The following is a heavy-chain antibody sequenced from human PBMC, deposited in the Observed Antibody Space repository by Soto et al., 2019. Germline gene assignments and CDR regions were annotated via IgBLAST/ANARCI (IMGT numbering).Heavy chain of an antibody. V-gene: IGHV3-30-3*01. CDR1: GFTFSSYA. CDR2: ISYDGSNK. Sequence: GGSLRLSCAASGFTFSSYAMHWVRQAPGKGLEWVAVISYDGSNKYYADSVKGRFTISRDNSKNTLYLQMNSLRAEDTAVYYCARDPYDPVTPTHHYYGMDVWGQGTTVTVSS. J-gene: IGHJ6*02. D-gene: IGHD3-3*01. CDR3: ARDPYDPVTPTHHYYGMDV.